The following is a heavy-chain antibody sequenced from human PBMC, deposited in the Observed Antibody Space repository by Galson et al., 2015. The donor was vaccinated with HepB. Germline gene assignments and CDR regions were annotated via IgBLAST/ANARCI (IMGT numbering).Heavy chain of an antibody. D-gene: IGHD5-18*01. J-gene: IGHJ4*02. CDR2: IRSKAYGGTT. V-gene: IGHV3-49*03. Sequence: SLRLSCAASGFTFGDYAMSWFRQAPGKGLEWVGFIRSKAYGGTTEYAASVKGRFTISRDDSKSIAYLQMNSLKTEDTAVYYCRAWIQLWLRDYWGQGTLVTVSS. CDR1: GFTFGDYA. CDR3: RAWIQLWLRDY.